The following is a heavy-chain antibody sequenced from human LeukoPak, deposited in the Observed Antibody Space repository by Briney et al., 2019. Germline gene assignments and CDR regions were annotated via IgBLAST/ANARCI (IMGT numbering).Heavy chain of an antibody. CDR1: GFKFNIYT. Sequence: GGSLRLSCAASGFKFNIYTMIWVRQAQGKGLEWISAVGSGGTRYYADSVKGRGTISRDNSENTVSLQLDSLRADDTAMYYCAKMRGMPREAYHFDRWGQGTLVAVSS. J-gene: IGHJ4*02. V-gene: IGHV3-23*01. D-gene: IGHD1-26*01. CDR2: VGSGGTR. CDR3: AKMRGMPREAYHFDR.